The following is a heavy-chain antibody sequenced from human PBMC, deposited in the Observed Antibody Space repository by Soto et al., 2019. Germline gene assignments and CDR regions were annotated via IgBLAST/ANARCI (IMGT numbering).Heavy chain of an antibody. CDR2: IWYDGSNK. J-gene: IGHJ4*02. CDR1: GFTFSSYG. D-gene: IGHD6-13*01. Sequence: PGGSVRLSCAASGFTFSSYGMHWVRQAPGKGLEWVAVIWYDGSNKYYADSVKGRFTISRDNSKNTLYLQMNSLRAEDTAVYYCARPYGCSSSCYEYWGQGTLVTVSS. V-gene: IGHV3-33*01. CDR3: ARPYGCSSSCYEY.